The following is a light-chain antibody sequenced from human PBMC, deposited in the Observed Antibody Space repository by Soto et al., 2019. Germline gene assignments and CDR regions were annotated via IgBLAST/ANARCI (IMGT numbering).Light chain of an antibody. CDR2: SNN. Sequence: QSALTQPPSASGTPGQRVTISCSGSSSNIGSNTVNWYQQLPGTAPKLLIYSNNQRPSGVPDRFSGSKSGTSASLAITGLQSEDEADYYCAEWDDSLNACYVFGTGTKVTVL. CDR3: AEWDDSLNACYV. CDR1: SSNIGSNT. J-gene: IGLJ1*01. V-gene: IGLV1-44*01.